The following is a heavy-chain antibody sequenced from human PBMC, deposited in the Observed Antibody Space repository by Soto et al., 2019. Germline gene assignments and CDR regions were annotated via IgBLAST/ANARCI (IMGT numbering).Heavy chain of an antibody. D-gene: IGHD2-21*01. Sequence: QVRLVESGGGVVEPGRSLRLSCVASGFTINRFGMEWVRQAPGKGLEWVALISSDGRNEYYSDSVKGRFTISRDMSKNTVYLQMNSLRDEDTAVYYCASVADYWGQGTLVTVSS. CDR2: ISSDGRNE. CDR1: GFTINRFG. V-gene: IGHV3-30*03. CDR3: ASVADY. J-gene: IGHJ4*02.